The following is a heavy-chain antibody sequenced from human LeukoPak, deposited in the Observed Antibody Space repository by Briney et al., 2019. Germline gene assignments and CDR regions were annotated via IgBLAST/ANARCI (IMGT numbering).Heavy chain of an antibody. J-gene: IGHJ4*02. V-gene: IGHV4-34*01. CDR3: ARNLHEGIEVPYYLYCFDC. D-gene: IGHD3-22*01. Sequence: SETLSLTCAVYGGSLTGHYWSWVRQPPGKGLEWIAEINHRGSTNHNPSLKSRVTISLDTSKNQFSLKLTSVTAADTAVYFCARNLHEGIEVPYYLYCFDCWGQGSQVTVSS. CDR1: GGSLTGHY. CDR2: INHRGST.